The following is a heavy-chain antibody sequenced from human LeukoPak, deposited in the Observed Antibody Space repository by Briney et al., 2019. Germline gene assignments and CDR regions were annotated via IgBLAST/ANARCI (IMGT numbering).Heavy chain of an antibody. D-gene: IGHD2-2*03. CDR2: ITNDGGTT. CDR3: ARVDDFTYDF. J-gene: IGHJ4*02. CDR1: GFTFGSYA. Sequence: GESLKISCAASGFTFGSYAMHWVRQAPGKGLEYVSAITNDGGTTFYANSVKGRFTISRDNSKNTLFLQMGSLRPEDMAVYYCARVDDFTYDFWGQGTLVTASS. V-gene: IGHV3-64*01.